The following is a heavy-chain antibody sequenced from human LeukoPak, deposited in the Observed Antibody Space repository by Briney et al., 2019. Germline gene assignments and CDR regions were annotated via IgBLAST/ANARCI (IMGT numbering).Heavy chain of an antibody. J-gene: IGHJ3*02. V-gene: IGHV3-48*02. CDR1: GFTFSYYS. CDR2: ISGSSAII. Sequence: GGSLRLSCAASGFTFSYYSMNWVRQAPGKGLEWVSFISGSSAIIYYADSVKGRFTISRDNAKNSPYLQTNTLRDEDTAVYYCARDLSNAFDIWGQGTMVSVSS. CDR3: ARDLSNAFDI.